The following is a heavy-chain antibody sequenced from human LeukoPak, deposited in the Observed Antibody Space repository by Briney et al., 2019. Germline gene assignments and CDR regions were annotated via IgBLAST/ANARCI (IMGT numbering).Heavy chain of an antibody. J-gene: IGHJ4*02. D-gene: IGHD4-17*01. CDR1: HYSISSGYY. V-gene: IGHV4-38-2*02. CDR2: IFHSGNT. Sequence: SETLSLTCTVSHYSISSGYYWGWIRQPPGKGLEWIGSIFHSGNTYYNPSLKSRVTISVDTSKNQFSLKLSSVTAADTAVYYCARGGRVYADLTIDYWGQGTLVTVSS. CDR3: ARGGRVYADLTIDY.